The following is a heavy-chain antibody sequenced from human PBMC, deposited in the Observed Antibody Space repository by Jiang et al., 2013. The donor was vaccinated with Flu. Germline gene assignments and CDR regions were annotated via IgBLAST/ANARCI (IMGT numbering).Heavy chain of an antibody. J-gene: IGHJ5*02. CDR2: LLHGST. Sequence: PGLVKPSETLSLTCTVSGGSISSSRLLLGLDPPAPREGAGVDWEYLLHGSTNXNPSLKSRVTISVDTSKNQFSLKLSSVTAADTAVYYCARDNSGSSLSWFDPWGQGTLVTVSS. D-gene: IGHD1-26*01. V-gene: IGHV4-39*07. CDR3: ARDNSGSSLSWFDP. CDR1: GGSISSSRLL.